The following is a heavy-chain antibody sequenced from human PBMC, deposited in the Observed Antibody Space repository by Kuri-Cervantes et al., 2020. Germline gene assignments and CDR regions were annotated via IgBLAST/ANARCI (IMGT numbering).Heavy chain of an antibody. V-gene: IGHV3-48*02. J-gene: IGHJ6*02. D-gene: IGHD4-23*01. Sequence: GGSLRLSCAASGFTFSSYSMNWVRQAPGKGLEWVSYISSTSNTIYYADSVKGRFTISRDNAKNSLYLQMNSLRDEDTAVYYCARRTTVVTPVTYYYYYGMDVWGQGTTVTVSS. CDR1: GFTFSSYS. CDR3: ARRTTVVTPVTYYYYYGMDV. CDR2: ISSTSNTI.